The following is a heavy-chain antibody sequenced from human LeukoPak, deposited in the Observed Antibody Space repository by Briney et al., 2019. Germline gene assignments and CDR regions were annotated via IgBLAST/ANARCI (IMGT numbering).Heavy chain of an antibody. D-gene: IGHD6-13*01. CDR2: INHSGST. J-gene: IGHJ4*02. CDR3: ARGGSIAAAAIANYYFDY. V-gene: IGHV4-34*01. CDR1: GGSFSGYY. Sequence: PSETLSLTCAVYGGSFSGYYWSWIRQPPGKGLEWIGEINHSGSTKSNPSLKSRVTISVDTSKNQFSLKLSSVTAADTAVYYCARGGSIAAAAIANYYFDYWGQGTLVTVSS.